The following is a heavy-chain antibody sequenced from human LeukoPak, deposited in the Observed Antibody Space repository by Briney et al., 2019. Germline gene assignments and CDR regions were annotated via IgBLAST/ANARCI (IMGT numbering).Heavy chain of an antibody. CDR1: GYTFTSYG. CDR2: ISAYNGNT. J-gene: IGHJ1*01. Sequence: WASVKVSCKASGYTFTSYGISWVRQAPGQGLEWMGWISAYNGNTNYAQKLQGRVTMTRDTSTSTVYMELSSLRSEDTAVYYCARVGQRGCSGGSCYSGYFQHWGQGTLVTVSS. V-gene: IGHV1-18*01. D-gene: IGHD2-15*01. CDR3: ARVGQRGCSGGSCYSGYFQH.